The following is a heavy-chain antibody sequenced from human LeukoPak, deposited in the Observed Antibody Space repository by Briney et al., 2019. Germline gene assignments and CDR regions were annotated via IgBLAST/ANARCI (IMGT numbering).Heavy chain of an antibody. CDR2: ISAYNGNT. D-gene: IGHD5-12*01. J-gene: IGHJ4*02. CDR1: GYTFTSYG. CDR3: ARDSGYDSPDY. V-gene: IGHV1-18*01. Sequence: ASVKVSCKASGYTFTSYGISWVRQAPGQGLEWMGWISAYNGNTNYAQKLQGRVTMTTDTSASTAYMELSSLRSEDTAVYYCARDSGYDSPDYWGQGTLVTVSS.